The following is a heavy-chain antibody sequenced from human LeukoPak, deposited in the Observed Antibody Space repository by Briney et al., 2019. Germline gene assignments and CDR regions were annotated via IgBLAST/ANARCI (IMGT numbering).Heavy chain of an antibody. J-gene: IGHJ6*02. CDR1: GGSISSGSYY. V-gene: IGHV4-61*02. D-gene: IGHD3-16*01. CDR2: IYTSGST. CDR3: AGGDYYFLWGSFFGLGV. Sequence: SQTLSLTCTVSGGSISSGSYYWSWIRQPAGKGLEWIGRIYTSGSTNYNPSLKSRVTISVDTSKNQFSLKLSAVTAAGPAGYYFAGGDYYFLWGSFFGLGVWGQGTTVTVSS.